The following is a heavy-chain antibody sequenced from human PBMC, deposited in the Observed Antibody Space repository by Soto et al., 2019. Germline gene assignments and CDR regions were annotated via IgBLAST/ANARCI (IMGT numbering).Heavy chain of an antibody. CDR1: GYTFTSCD. V-gene: IGHV1-8*01. Sequence: ASVKVSCNASGYTFTSCDINWVRQATGQGLEWMGWMNPNSGNTGYAQKFQGRVTMTRNTSISTAYMELSSLRSEDTATYYCARGGQVPIVRGLRYYYYYGKDVW. CDR2: MNPNSGNT. D-gene: IGHD3-10*01. CDR3: ARGGQVPIVRGLRYYYYYGKDV. J-gene: IGHJ6*01.